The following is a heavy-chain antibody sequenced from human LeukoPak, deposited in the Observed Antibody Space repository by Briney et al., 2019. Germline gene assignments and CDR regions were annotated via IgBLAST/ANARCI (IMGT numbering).Heavy chain of an antibody. J-gene: IGHJ6*02. CDR2: IYSGGST. CDR1: GFTVSSNY. CDR3: ARDSAVATYYGVDV. D-gene: IGHD6-19*01. Sequence: PGGSLRLSCAASGFTVSSNYMSWVRQAPGKGLEWVSVIYSGGSTYYADSVKGRFTISRDNSKNTLYLQMNSLRAEDTAVYYCARDSAVATYYGVDVWGQGTTVTVSS. V-gene: IGHV3-66*01.